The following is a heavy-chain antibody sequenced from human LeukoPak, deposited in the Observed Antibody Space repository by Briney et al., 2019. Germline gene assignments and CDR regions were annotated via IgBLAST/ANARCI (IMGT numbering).Heavy chain of an antibody. V-gene: IGHV3-7*01. CDR1: GFTVSTSY. D-gene: IGHD5-18*01. CDR3: ARDLSGVTGYTYGRGIDY. CDR2: IKKDGSEK. J-gene: IGHJ4*02. Sequence: PGGSLRLSCAASGFTVSTSYMSWVRQAPGKGLEWVANIKKDGSEKYYVDSVKGRFTISRDNAKTSLYLQMNSLRAEDTAVYYCARDLSGVTGYTYGRGIDYWGQGTLVTVSS.